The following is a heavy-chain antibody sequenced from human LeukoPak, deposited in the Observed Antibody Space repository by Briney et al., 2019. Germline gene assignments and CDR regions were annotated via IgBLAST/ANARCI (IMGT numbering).Heavy chain of an antibody. V-gene: IGHV4-39*07. CDR2: IYYSGST. D-gene: IGHD6-19*01. CDR1: GGSISSSSYY. Sequence: PSETLSLTCTVSGGSISSSSYYWGWIRQPPGKGLEWIGSIYYSGSTYYNPSLKSRVTISVDTSKNQFSLKLSSVTAADTAVYYCARDRLAVAGRGNFDYWGQGTLVTVSS. J-gene: IGHJ4*02. CDR3: ARDRLAVAGRGNFDY.